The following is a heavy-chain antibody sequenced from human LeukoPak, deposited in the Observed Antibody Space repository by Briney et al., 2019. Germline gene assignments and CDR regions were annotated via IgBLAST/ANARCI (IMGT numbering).Heavy chain of an antibody. Sequence: GGSLRLSCAASGFTFSSYAMTWMRQAPGKGLEWVSTISGSGGTTYYADSVKGRFTISRDNSKSTLYLQMNSLRADDTAVYYCAKGKNGTGYLNWFDPWGEGTLVTVSS. CDR3: AKGKNGTGYLNWFDP. J-gene: IGHJ5*02. V-gene: IGHV3-23*01. CDR2: ISGSGGTT. CDR1: GFTFSSYA. D-gene: IGHD3-9*01.